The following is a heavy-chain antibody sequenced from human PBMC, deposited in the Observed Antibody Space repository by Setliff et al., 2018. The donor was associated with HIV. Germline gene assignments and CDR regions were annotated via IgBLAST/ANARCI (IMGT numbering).Heavy chain of an antibody. Sequence: GGSLRLSCAASGFTFSTAWMNWVRQTPGRGLEWVGRMKSKTDGGSTDYAPPVKDRFIISRDESKETLYLQMNGLKTEDTAMYYCTRRRRAPGTEDFEAYWGQGTLVTVSS. CDR2: MKSKTDGGST. CDR3: TRRRRAPGTEDFEAY. J-gene: IGHJ4*02. D-gene: IGHD1-26*01. V-gene: IGHV3-15*01. CDR1: GFTFSTAW.